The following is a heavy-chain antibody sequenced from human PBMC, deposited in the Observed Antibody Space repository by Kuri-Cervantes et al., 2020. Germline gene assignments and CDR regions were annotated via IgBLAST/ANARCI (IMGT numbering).Heavy chain of an antibody. J-gene: IGHJ5*02. V-gene: IGHV3-74*01. CDR2: INSDGSST. D-gene: IGHD1-26*01. CDR1: GFTFSSYW. Sequence: LSLTCAASGFTFSSYWMHWVRQAPGKGLVWVSRINSDGSSTYYADSVKGRFTISRDNSKNTLYLQVNSLRAEDTAVYYCAKEEGRWELRPWGQGTLVTVSS. CDR3: AKEEGRWELRP.